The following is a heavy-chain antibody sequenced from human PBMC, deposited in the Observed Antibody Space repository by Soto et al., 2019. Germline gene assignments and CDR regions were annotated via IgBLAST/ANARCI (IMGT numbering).Heavy chain of an antibody. V-gene: IGHV1-69*06. CDR3: ARARPRYSGYDWEVYYYYGMDV. CDR1: GGTFSSNA. D-gene: IGHD5-12*01. CDR2: IIPIFGTA. Sequence: ASVKVSFKASGGTFSSNAISWVRQAPGQGLEWMGGIIPIFGTANYAQKFQGRVTITADKSTSTAYMELSSLRSEDTAVYYCARARPRYSGYDWEVYYYYGMDVWGQGTTVTVSS. J-gene: IGHJ6*02.